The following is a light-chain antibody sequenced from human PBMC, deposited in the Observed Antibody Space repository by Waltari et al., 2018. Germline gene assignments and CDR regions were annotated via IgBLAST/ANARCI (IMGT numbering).Light chain of an antibody. CDR3: ATWDSRLSVVV. CDR1: SSNIGNTD. Sequence: QSVLTQPPSVSAAPGQKVTISCSGSSSNIGNTDVSWYQQFPGTAPKLLITDNNKRPFGIPDRFSGSKSGTSATLGITGLQTGDEADYYCATWDSRLSVVVFGGGTKVTVL. V-gene: IGLV1-51*01. J-gene: IGLJ3*02. CDR2: DNN.